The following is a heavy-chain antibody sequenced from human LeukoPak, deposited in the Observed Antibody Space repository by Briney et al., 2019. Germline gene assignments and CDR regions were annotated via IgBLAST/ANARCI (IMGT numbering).Heavy chain of an antibody. J-gene: IGHJ4*02. Sequence: SETLSLTCTVSGGSISSSSYYWGWIRQPPGKGLEWIGSIYYSGSTYYNPSLKSRVTISVDTSKNQFSLKLSSVTAADTAVYYCARGRYYDFWSGYYPPPGGYYFDYWGQGTLVTVSS. D-gene: IGHD3-3*01. CDR2: IYYSGST. V-gene: IGHV4-39*07. CDR1: GGSISSSSYY. CDR3: ARGRYYDFWSGYYPPPGGYYFDY.